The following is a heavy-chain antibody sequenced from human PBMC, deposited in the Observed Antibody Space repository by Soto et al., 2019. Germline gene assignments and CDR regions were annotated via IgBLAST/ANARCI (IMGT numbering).Heavy chain of an antibody. CDR3: ARATYDSSTYYLDY. J-gene: IGHJ4*02. Sequence: SETLSLTCTVSGASISGGDYYWTWIRQPPGKGLEWIGSIYYTGNTYSNPSLESRLSISVDPSNNQFALRLTSVTAPDTAIYYCARATYDSSTYYLDYWGQGTLVTVSS. D-gene: IGHD3-22*01. CDR1: GASISGGDYY. V-gene: IGHV4-30-4*01. CDR2: IYYTGNT.